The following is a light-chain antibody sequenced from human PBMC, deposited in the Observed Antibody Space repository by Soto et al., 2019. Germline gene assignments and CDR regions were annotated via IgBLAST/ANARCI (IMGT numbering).Light chain of an antibody. CDR3: QQYSTFWT. CDR2: APS. Sequence: DIQMSQSPSTLSASVGDRVTITCRDSRSLTRWLAWYQQKPGRAPKLLIYAPSILQSRVPSRVRGRGSGTDFTLTISGVQPDDIATYYGQQYSTFWTVGQGARVEVK. CDR1: RSLTRW. V-gene: IGKV1-5*03. J-gene: IGKJ1*01.